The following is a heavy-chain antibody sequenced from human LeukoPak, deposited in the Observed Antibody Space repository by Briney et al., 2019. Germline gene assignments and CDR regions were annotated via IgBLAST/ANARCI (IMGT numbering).Heavy chain of an antibody. Sequence: TSETLSLTCTVFNYSISSGYYWGWIRQPPGKGLEWIGSIYHSGSTYYNPSLKSRVTISVDASKNQFSLKLSSVTAADTAVYYCARDTFSSGYYRTFDYWGQGTLVTVSS. CDR2: IYHSGST. J-gene: IGHJ4*02. CDR3: ARDTFSSGYYRTFDY. V-gene: IGHV4-38-2*02. CDR1: NYSISSGYY. D-gene: IGHD3-22*01.